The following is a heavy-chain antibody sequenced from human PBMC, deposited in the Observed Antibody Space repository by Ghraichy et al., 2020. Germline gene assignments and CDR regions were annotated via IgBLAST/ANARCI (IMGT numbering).Heavy chain of an antibody. V-gene: IGHV1-69*13. D-gene: IGHD4-17*01. Sequence: SVKVSCKASGGTFSSYAISWVRQAPGQGLEWMGGIIPIFGTANYAQKFQGRVTITADESTSTAYMELSSLRSEDTAVYYCARHATVTIVSHWYFDLWGRGTLVTVSS. CDR1: GGTFSSYA. CDR2: IIPIFGTA. J-gene: IGHJ2*01. CDR3: ARHATVTIVSHWYFDL.